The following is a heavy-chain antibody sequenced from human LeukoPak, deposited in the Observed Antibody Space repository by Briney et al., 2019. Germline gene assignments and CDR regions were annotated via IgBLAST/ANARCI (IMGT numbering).Heavy chain of an antibody. J-gene: IGHJ4*02. CDR3: AAGREWGDY. V-gene: IGHV3-7*05. Sequence: GGSLRLSCAASGFTFSVYWMAWVRQAPGKGLEWVANIKGDGSEKNYVDSVKGRFTISRDNAKNSLYLQMNSLRDEDTAVYYCAAGREWGDYWGQGILVTVSS. D-gene: IGHD6-6*01. CDR2: IKGDGSEK. CDR1: GFTFSVYW.